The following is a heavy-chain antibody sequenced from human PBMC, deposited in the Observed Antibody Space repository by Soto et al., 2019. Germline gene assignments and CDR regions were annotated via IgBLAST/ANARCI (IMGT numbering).Heavy chain of an antibody. J-gene: IGHJ5*02. V-gene: IGHV3-30-3*01. Sequence: QVQLVESGGGVVQPGRSLRLSCAASGFTFSSYAMHWVRQAPGKGLEWVAVISYDGSNKYYADSVKGRFTISRDNSKNTLYLPMNSLRAEDTAVYYCARARIAVSPCPWFDPWGQGTLVTVSS. CDR2: ISYDGSNK. D-gene: IGHD6-19*01. CDR1: GFTFSSYA. CDR3: ARARIAVSPCPWFDP.